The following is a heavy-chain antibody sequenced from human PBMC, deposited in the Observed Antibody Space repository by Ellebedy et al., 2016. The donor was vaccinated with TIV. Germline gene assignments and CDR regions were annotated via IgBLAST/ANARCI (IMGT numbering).Heavy chain of an antibody. Sequence: SVKVSXKASGGTFSSYAISWVRQAPGQGLEWMGGIIPIFGTANYAQKFQGRVTITADKSTSTAYMELSSLRSEDTAVYYCATNHMVRGVTTFDYWGQGTLVTVSS. CDR1: GGTFSSYA. D-gene: IGHD3-10*01. CDR2: IIPIFGTA. J-gene: IGHJ4*02. CDR3: ATNHMVRGVTTFDY. V-gene: IGHV1-69*06.